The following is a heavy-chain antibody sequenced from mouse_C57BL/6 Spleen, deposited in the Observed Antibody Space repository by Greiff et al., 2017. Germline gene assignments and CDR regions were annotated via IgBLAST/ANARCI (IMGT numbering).Heavy chain of an antibody. CDR2: INPNYGTT. J-gene: IGHJ4*01. V-gene: IGHV1-39*01. CDR3: ARSDYSNYDYAMDY. CDR1: GYSFTDYN. D-gene: IGHD2-5*01. Sequence: VQLQQSGPELVKPGASVKISCKASGYSFTDYNMNWVQQSNGKSLEWIGVINPNYGTTRYNQKFKGKATLTVDQSSSTAYMQLNSLTSEDSAVYYCARSDYSNYDYAMDYWGQGTSVTVSS.